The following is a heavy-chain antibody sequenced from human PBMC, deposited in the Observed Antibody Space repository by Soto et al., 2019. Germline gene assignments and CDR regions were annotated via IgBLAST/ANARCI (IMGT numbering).Heavy chain of an antibody. Sequence: GSLRLSCAASGFTFSSYWMHWVRQAPGKGLVWVSRINSDGSSTSYADSVKGRFTISRDNAKNTLYLQMNSLRAEDTAVYYCARDRPTFYYDSSGGGYYGMDVWGQGTTVTVSS. CDR1: GFTFSSYW. CDR2: INSDGSST. D-gene: IGHD3-22*01. J-gene: IGHJ6*02. V-gene: IGHV3-74*01. CDR3: ARDRPTFYYDSSGGGYYGMDV.